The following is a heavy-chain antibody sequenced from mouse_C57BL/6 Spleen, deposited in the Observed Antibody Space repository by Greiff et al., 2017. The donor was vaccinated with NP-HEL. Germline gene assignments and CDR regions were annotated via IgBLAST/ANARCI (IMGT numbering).Heavy chain of an antibody. D-gene: IGHD1-1*01. J-gene: IGHJ2*01. CDR2: ISSGSRTI. CDR3: ARWTTVVARYFDY. CDR1: GFTFSDYG. V-gene: IGHV5-17*01. Sequence: EVQGVESGGGLVKPGGSLKLSCAASGFTFSDYGMHWVRQAPEKGLEWVAYISSGSRTIYYADTVKGRFTISRDNAKNTLFLQMTSLRSEDTAMYYCARWTTVVARYFDYWGQGTTLTVSS.